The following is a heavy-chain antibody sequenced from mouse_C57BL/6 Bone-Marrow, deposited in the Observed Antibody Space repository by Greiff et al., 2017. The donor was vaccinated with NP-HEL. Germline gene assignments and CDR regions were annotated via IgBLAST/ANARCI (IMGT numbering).Heavy chain of an antibody. J-gene: IGHJ3*01. V-gene: IGHV5-12*01. CDR3: ARPYYDYDRTPFAY. D-gene: IGHD2-4*01. CDR2: ISNGGGST. CDR1: GFTFSDYY. Sequence: EVKLMESGGGLVQPGGSLKLSCAASGFTFSDYYMYWVRQTPEKRLEWVAYISNGGGSTYYPDTVKGRFTISRDNAKNTLYLQMSRLKSEDTAMYYCARPYYDYDRTPFAYWGQGTLVTVSA.